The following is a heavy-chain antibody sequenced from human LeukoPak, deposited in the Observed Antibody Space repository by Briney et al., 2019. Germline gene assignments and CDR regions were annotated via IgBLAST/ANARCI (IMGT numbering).Heavy chain of an antibody. Sequence: SVKVSCKASGGTFSSYAISWVRQAPGQGLEWMGRIIPILGIANYAQKFQGRVTITADKSTSTAYMELSSLRSEDTAVYYCAREPSPHIYCYYYMDVWGKGTTVTVSS. J-gene: IGHJ6*03. CDR1: GGTFSSYA. CDR3: AREPSPHIYCYYYMDV. V-gene: IGHV1-69*04. D-gene: IGHD2-21*01. CDR2: IIPILGIA.